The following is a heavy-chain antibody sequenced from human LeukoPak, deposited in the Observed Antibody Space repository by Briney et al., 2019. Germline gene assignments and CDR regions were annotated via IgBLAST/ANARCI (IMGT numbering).Heavy chain of an antibody. J-gene: IGHJ4*02. Sequence: GGSLRLSCAASGFTVSSNYMSWVRQAPGKGLEWVSSISSSSSYIYYADSVKGRFTISRDNSKNTLYLQMNSLRAEDTAVYYCANSIVGYFDYWGQGTLVTVSS. CDR2: ISSSSSYI. CDR1: GFTVSSNY. D-gene: IGHD2-15*01. V-gene: IGHV3-21*04. CDR3: ANSIVGYFDY.